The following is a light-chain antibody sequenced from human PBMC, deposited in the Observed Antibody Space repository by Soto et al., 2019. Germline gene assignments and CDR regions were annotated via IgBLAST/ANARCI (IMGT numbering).Light chain of an antibody. CDR2: EGS. Sequence: QSVLTQPASVSGSPGQSITISCTGTSSDVGSYNLVSWYQQHPGKAPKLMIYEGSKRPSGASNRFSGSKSGNTASLTISGLQAEDEADYYCCSYAGSSTHVVFGGGTKVTVL. V-gene: IGLV2-23*01. CDR1: SSDVGSYNL. J-gene: IGLJ2*01. CDR3: CSYAGSSTHVV.